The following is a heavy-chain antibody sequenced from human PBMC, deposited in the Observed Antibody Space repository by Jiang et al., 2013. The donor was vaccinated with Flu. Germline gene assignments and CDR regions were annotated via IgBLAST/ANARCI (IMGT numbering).Heavy chain of an antibody. J-gene: IGHJ4*02. CDR1: GGSISSSSYY. Sequence: GPGLVKPSETLSLTCTVSGGSISSSSYYWGWIRQPPGKGLEWIGSIYYSGSTYYNPSLKSRVTISVDTSKNQFSLKLSSVTAADTAVYYCARLEYYDFWSGYYWGQGTLVAVSS. CDR2: IYYSGST. CDR3: ARLEYYDFWSGYY. D-gene: IGHD3-3*01. V-gene: IGHV4-39*01.